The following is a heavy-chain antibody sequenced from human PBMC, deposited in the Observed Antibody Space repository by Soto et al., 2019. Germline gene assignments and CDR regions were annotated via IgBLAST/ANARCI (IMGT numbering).Heavy chain of an antibody. CDR2: ISSSSSTI. Sequence: GGSLRLSCAASAFSFSSYSMNWVRQAPGKGLEWVSYISSSSSTIYYADSVKGRFTISRDNANNSLYLQMNSLRAEDTAVYYCASRSTYFDYWGQGTLVTVSS. J-gene: IGHJ4*02. D-gene: IGHD1-26*01. CDR3: ASRSTYFDY. V-gene: IGHV3-48*01. CDR1: AFSFSSYS.